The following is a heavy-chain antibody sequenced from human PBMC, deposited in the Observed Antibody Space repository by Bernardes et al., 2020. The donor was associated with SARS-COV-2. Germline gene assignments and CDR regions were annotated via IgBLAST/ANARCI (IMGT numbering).Heavy chain of an antibody. CDR2: IWYDGSNK. Sequence: GGSLRLSCAASGFTFSSYGMHWVRQAPGKGLEWVAVIWYDGSNKYYADSVKGRFTISRDNSKNTLYLQMNSLRAEDTAVYYCASAYDSSGYLGYWGQGTLVTVSS. V-gene: IGHV3-33*01. J-gene: IGHJ4*02. CDR3: ASAYDSSGYLGY. CDR1: GFTFSSYG. D-gene: IGHD3-22*01.